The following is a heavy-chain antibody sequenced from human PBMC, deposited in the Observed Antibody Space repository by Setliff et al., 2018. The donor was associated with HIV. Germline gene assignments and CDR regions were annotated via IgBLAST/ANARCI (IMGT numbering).Heavy chain of an antibody. CDR3: TKGPRFASSTYYFDY. Sequence: PGESLKISCAATGFTFRSFAMMWVRQAPGKGLEWVSGISGSGVNILYTDSVKGRFTISRDNSKNTLYLQMNSLSAEDTAVYYCTKGPRFASSTYYFDYWGQGTLVTVSS. CDR2: ISGSGVNI. D-gene: IGHD6-13*01. J-gene: IGHJ4*02. V-gene: IGHV3-23*01. CDR1: GFTFRSFA.